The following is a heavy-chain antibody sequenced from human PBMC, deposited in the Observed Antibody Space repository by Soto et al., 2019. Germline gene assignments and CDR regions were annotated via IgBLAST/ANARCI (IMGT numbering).Heavy chain of an antibody. Sequence: SATLSVTCTVSGGSISSAGHAWGWVRQSPGKGLEWIVYSYHSGSSYYTPSLQSRVTISVDRSKAQFYLTLTSVTAADTAVYFCARARYYDWCFDLWGLGTPVPVSS. J-gene: IGHJ4*02. CDR3: ARARYYDWCFDL. D-gene: IGHD3-9*01. V-gene: IGHV4-30-2*06. CDR1: GGSISSAGHA. CDR2: SYHSGSS.